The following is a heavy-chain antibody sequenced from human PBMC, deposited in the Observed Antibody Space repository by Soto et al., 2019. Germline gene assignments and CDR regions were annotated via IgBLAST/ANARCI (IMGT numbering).Heavy chain of an antibody. Sequence: GASVKVSCKASGGTFSSYAISWVRQAPGQGLEWMGGIIPIFGTANYAQKFQGRVTITADESTSTAYMELSSLRSEDTAVYYCARSQWLLVAFDIWGQGTMVTGS. D-gene: IGHD6-19*01. CDR3: ARSQWLLVAFDI. J-gene: IGHJ3*02. CDR1: GGTFSSYA. CDR2: IIPIFGTA. V-gene: IGHV1-69*13.